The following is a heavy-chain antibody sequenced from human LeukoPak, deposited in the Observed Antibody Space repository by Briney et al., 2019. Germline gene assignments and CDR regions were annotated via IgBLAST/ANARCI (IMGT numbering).Heavy chain of an antibody. CDR1: GFTFSSYA. D-gene: IGHD6-19*01. CDR3: ARGRSQWLVXVSDX. CDR2: ISGSGGST. V-gene: IGHV3-23*01. J-gene: IGHJ4*02. Sequence: GGSLRLSCAASGFTFSSYAMSWVRQAPGKGLEWVSAISGSGGSTYYADFVKGRFTISRDNSKNTLYLQMNSLRAEDTAVYYCARGRSQWLVXVSDXXGQGXLVTVS.